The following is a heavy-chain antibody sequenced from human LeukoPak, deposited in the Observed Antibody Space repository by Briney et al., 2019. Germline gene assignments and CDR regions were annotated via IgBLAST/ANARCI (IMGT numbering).Heavy chain of an antibody. Sequence: GGSLRLSCAASGFSLSNYWMSWVRQAPGKGLEWVANINQDGSDKYYVDSVMGRFTISKDNAKNSVYLQMNSLSPEDTAIYYCAWYGVTHGLDVWGQGTTVTVSS. J-gene: IGHJ6*02. D-gene: IGHD3-10*01. CDR1: GFSLSNYW. CDR2: INQDGSDK. V-gene: IGHV3-7*01. CDR3: AWYGVTHGLDV.